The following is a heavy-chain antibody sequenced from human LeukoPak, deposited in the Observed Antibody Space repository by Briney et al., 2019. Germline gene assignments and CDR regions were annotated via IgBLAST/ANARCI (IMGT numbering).Heavy chain of an antibody. D-gene: IGHD6-13*01. CDR2: ISSSSSYI. J-gene: IGHJ6*03. CDR3: ARGSIAAAENYYYYYMDV. V-gene: IGHV3-21*01. CDR1: GFTFSSYS. Sequence: GGSLRLSCAASGFTFSSYSMNWVRQAPGKGLEWVSSISSSSSYIYYADSVKGRFTISRDNAKNSLYLQMSSLRAEDTAVYYCARGSIAAAENYYYYYMDVWGKGTTVTVSS.